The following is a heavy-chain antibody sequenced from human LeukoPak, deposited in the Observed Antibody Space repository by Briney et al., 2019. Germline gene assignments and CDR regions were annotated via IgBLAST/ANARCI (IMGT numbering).Heavy chain of an antibody. CDR3: AKDQGYDSSGYSDY. CDR2: ISGSGGST. D-gene: IGHD3-22*01. CDR1: GFTFSSYG. Sequence: GGSLRLSCAASGFTFSSYGMSWVRQAPGKGLEWVSAISGSGGSTYYADSVKGRFTISRDNSKNTLYLQMNSLRAEDTAVYYCAKDQGYDSSGYSDYWGQGTLVTVSS. J-gene: IGHJ4*02. V-gene: IGHV3-23*01.